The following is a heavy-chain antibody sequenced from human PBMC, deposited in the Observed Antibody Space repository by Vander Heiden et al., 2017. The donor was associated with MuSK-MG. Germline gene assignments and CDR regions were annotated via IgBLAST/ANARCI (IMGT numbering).Heavy chain of an antibody. D-gene: IGHD6-19*01. CDR3: AADDSRGRVVDY. CDR1: GLPFTRSA. J-gene: IGHJ4*02. Sequence: QMQLVQSGPEVTKPGTSVKVPCKASGLPFTRSAWLWVRQARAQRLECIGWIVVGSGNTNYAQKFQERVTITRDMSTSTAYMELSSLRSEDTAVYYCAADDSRGRVVDYWGQGTLVTVSS. CDR2: IVVGSGNT. V-gene: IGHV1-58*01.